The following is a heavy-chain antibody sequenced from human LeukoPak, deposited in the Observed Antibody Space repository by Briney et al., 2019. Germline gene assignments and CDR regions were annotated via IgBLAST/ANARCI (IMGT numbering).Heavy chain of an antibody. CDR3: AREGYIRQFDY. J-gene: IGHJ4*02. Sequence: SVKVSCMASRGTFSSYAISWVRQAPGQGLEWMGRIIPILGIANYAQKLQGRVTITADKSTSTAYMELSSLRSEDTAVYYCAREGYIRQFDYWGQGSLVTVYS. V-gene: IGHV1-69*04. D-gene: IGHD5-18*01. CDR1: RGTFSSYA. CDR2: IIPILGIA.